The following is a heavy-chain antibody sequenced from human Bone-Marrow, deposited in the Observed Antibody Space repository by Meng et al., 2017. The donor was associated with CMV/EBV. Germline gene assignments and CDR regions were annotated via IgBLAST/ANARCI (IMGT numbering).Heavy chain of an antibody. CDR2: SGDK. Sequence: ASVKVSCKTSGYTFTGYHIHWVRQVPGQGLEWMGSGDKNLAQKFQGRLTVTTDTSITTAFMELTDLNSDDTAIYYCARSWGESYVEADGWGQGTLVTVYS. J-gene: IGHJ4*02. D-gene: IGHD3-10*01. V-gene: IGHV1-2*02. CDR3: ARSWGESYVEADG. CDR1: GYTFTGYH.